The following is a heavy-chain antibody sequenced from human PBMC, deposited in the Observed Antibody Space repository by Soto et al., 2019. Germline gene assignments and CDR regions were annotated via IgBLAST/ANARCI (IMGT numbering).Heavy chain of an antibody. CDR1: GYTFTNYG. Sequence: QVQLVQSGAEVKKPGASVKVSCKSSGYTFTNYGITWVRQAPGQGLEWMGWISADNGNTNYAQKLQGRVTMTTDTSTSTAYMDLMSLTSDDTAVYYCARRVVLPDYWGQGTLVTVSS. D-gene: IGHD2-15*01. CDR3: ARRVVLPDY. J-gene: IGHJ4*02. V-gene: IGHV1-18*01. CDR2: ISADNGNT.